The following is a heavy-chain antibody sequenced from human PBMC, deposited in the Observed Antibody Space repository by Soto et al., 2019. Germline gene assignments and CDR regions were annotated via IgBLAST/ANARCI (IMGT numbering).Heavy chain of an antibody. CDR2: INHSGSP. Sequence: LPVGSLSTYFWTWIRQPPVKGLEWIGEINHSGSPNYSPSLRGRVTISLDTSKKQFSLNLSSVTAADTAVYFCARARFSQWSQDYYGLDVWGQGTTVTVSS. V-gene: IGHV4-34*01. J-gene: IGHJ6*02. CDR1: VGSLSTYF. D-gene: IGHD3-3*01. CDR3: ARARFSQWSQDYYGLDV.